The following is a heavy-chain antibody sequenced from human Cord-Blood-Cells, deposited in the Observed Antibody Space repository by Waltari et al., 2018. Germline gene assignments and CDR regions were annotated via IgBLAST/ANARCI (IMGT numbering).Heavy chain of an antibody. CDR2: IYYSGST. Sequence: GPGLVKPSETLSLTCTVSGGSISSSSYYWGWIRQPPGKGLEWIGSIYYSGSTYYNPSLKSRVTISVDTSKNQFSLKLSSVTAADTAVYYCARIPYLSSGYYYYYYYGMDVWGQGTTVTVSS. J-gene: IGHJ6*02. CDR1: GGSISSSSYY. V-gene: IGHV4-39*01. D-gene: IGHD3-22*01. CDR3: ARIPYLSSGYYYYYYYGMDV.